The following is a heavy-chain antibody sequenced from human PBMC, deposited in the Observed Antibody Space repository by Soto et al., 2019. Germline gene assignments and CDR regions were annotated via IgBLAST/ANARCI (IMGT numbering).Heavy chain of an antibody. V-gene: IGHV3-23*01. CDR3: AKDPRGPIQLWLGWFDP. D-gene: IGHD5-18*01. J-gene: IGHJ5*02. Sequence: GGSLRLSCAASGFTFSSYAMNWVRQAPGKGLEWVSAITGSGGSTYYADSVKGRFTISRDNSKNTLYLQMNSLRAEDTAVYYCAKDPRGPIQLWLGWFDPWGQGTLVTVSS. CDR1: GFTFSSYA. CDR2: ITGSGGST.